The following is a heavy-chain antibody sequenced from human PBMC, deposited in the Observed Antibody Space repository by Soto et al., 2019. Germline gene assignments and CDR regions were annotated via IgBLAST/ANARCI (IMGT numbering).Heavy chain of an antibody. CDR1: GGSISSSSYY. CDR3: ARLLTIVVCYGSGSYFNCFDP. J-gene: IGHJ5*02. CDR2: IYYRGST. D-gene: IGHD3-10*01. Sequence: SETLSLTCTVSGGSISSSSYYWGWIRLPPGKGLEWIGSIYYRGSTYYNPSLKSRVTISVDTSKNQFSLKLSSVTAADTAVYYCARLLTIVVCYGSGSYFNCFDPWCKGTLGTGSS. V-gene: IGHV4-39*01.